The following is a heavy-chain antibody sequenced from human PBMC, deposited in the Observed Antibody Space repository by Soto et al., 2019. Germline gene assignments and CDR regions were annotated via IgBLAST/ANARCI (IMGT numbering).Heavy chain of an antibody. CDR1: GGSISSYY. D-gene: IGHD4-17*01. Sequence: PSETLSLTCTVSGGSISSYYWSWIRQPPGKGLEWIGYIYYNVNTNYNPSLKSRVTISVDTSKNQFSLKLSSVTAAGTAVYYCARHETLHGAYDYWGQGTLVTLSS. J-gene: IGHJ4*02. V-gene: IGHV4-59*08. CDR2: IYYNVNT. CDR3: ARHETLHGAYDY.